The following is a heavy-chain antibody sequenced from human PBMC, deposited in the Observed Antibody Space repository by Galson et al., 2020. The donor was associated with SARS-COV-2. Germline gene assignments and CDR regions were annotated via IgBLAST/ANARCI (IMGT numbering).Heavy chain of an antibody. J-gene: IGHJ4*02. CDR1: GFTFSSYA. Sequence: GESLKISCAASGFTFSSYAMSWVRQAPGKGLEWVSGISGSGGSTWYADSVKGRFTISRDKSENTLYLQMDSLRGEDTAVYYCAKTESSIKDTAMVDWGQGTLVTVSS. CDR3: AKTESSIKDTAMVD. CDR2: ISGSGGST. D-gene: IGHD5-18*01. V-gene: IGHV3-23*01.